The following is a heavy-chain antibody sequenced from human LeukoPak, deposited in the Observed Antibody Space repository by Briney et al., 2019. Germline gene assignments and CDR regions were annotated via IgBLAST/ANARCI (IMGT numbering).Heavy chain of an antibody. Sequence: GGSLRLSCAASGFTFSSYAMSWVRQAPGKGLEWVSGISGGGVGTYYADSVKGRFTSSRDNSKNTLYLQMNSLRAEDTAVYYCAKDRRTTLYGEFDYWGQGTLVTVSS. CDR1: GFTFSSYA. CDR2: ISGGGVGT. V-gene: IGHV3-23*01. J-gene: IGHJ4*02. D-gene: IGHD3-3*01. CDR3: AKDRRTTLYGEFDY.